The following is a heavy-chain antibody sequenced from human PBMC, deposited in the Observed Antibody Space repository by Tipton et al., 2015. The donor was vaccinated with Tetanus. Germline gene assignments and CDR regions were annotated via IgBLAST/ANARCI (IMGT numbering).Heavy chain of an antibody. D-gene: IGHD2-8*01. CDR1: GGSVSSGSYY. J-gene: IGHJ5*02. CDR3: ARAFPGCTQRRNWFVP. Sequence: GLVKPSETLSLTCTVSGGSVSSGSYYWSWIRQPPGKGLEWIGYIYYSGSTNYNPSLKSRVTISVDTSKNQFSLKLSSVTAADTAGYYCARAFPGCTQRRNWFVPWGQGTVVTVSS. CDR2: IYYSGST. V-gene: IGHV4-61*01.